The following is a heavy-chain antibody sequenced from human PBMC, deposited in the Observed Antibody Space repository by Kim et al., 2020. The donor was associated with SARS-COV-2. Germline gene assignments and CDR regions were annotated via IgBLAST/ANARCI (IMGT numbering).Heavy chain of an antibody. CDR2: INPNSGGA. Sequence: ASVKVSCKASGYSFTDYYMHWARQAPGQGLEWMGWINPNSGGADYLQKFQGRVTMTRDTSISTAYMELSRLRSDDTAVYYCARVDKSSGSWDYWGQGTLVTIAS. V-gene: IGHV1-2*02. CDR3: ARVDKSSGSWDY. CDR1: GYSFTDYY. J-gene: IGHJ4*02. D-gene: IGHD3-22*01.